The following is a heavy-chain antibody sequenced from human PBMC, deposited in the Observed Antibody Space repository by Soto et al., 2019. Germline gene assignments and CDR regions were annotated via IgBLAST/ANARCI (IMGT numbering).Heavy chain of an antibody. J-gene: IGHJ4*01. Sequence: QVQLVQSGAEVKKPGSSVKVSCKASGGTFSSYAISWVRQAPGQGLEWMGGIIPIFGTANYAQKFQGRVTITADESTSTAYMELSSLRSEDTAVYYCARDGVSGGSGIFYFFDYWGHGTLVTVSS. CDR3: ARDGVSGGSGIFYFFDY. V-gene: IGHV1-69*01. CDR1: GGTFSSYA. CDR2: IIPIFGTA. D-gene: IGHD3-10*01.